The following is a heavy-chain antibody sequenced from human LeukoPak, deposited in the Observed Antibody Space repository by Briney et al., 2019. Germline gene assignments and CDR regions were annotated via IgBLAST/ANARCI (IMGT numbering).Heavy chain of an antibody. CDR1: GFTFSSYA. J-gene: IGHJ1*01. D-gene: IGHD3-10*01. CDR3: ARDASLHGSGSYPTF. CDR2: ISASGGST. V-gene: IGHV3-23*01. Sequence: GGSLRLSCAASGFTFSSYAMSWVRQAPGKGLEWVSAISASGGSTYYADSVKGRFTISRDNARNTLDLQMSSLRAEDTAVYYCARDASLHGSGSYPTFGGQGTLVTVSS.